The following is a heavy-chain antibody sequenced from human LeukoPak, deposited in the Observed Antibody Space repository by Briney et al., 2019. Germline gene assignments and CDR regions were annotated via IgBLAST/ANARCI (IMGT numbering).Heavy chain of an antibody. CDR1: GFTVSSNY. Sequence: GGSLRLSCAASGFTVSSNYMSWVRQAPGKGLEWVSVIYSGGSTYYADSVKGRFTISRDNSKNTLYLQMNSLRAEDTAVYYCATHMGSSRCEPIDYWGQGTLVTVSS. J-gene: IGHJ4*02. CDR3: ATHMGSSRCEPIDY. CDR2: IYSGGST. D-gene: IGHD1-14*01. V-gene: IGHV3-53*01.